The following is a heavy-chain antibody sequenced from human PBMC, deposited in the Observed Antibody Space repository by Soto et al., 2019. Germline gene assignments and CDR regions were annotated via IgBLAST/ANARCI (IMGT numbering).Heavy chain of an antibody. Sequence: SETLSLTCTVSGGAISSGDYYWSWIRQPPGKGLEWIGYIYYSGSTYYNPSLKRRVTISVYTSKNQFSLKLSSVTAADTAVDYCASPSPCDYSNCLRHFDPLGKGTRITFCS. J-gene: IGHJ5*02. CDR1: GGAISSGDYY. CDR3: ASPSPCDYSNCLRHFDP. CDR2: IYYSGST. D-gene: IGHD4-4*01. V-gene: IGHV4-30-4*01.